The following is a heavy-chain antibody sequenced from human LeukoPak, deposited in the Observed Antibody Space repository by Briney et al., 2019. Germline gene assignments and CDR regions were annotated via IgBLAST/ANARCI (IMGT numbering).Heavy chain of an antibody. CDR2: IYSGGST. J-gene: IGHJ4*02. CDR3: AREGYYGSGSYDY. CDR1: GFTVSSNS. Sequence: GGSLRLSCAASGFTVSSNSMSWVRQAPGKGLEWVSVIYSGGSTYYADSVKGRFTTSKHNSKNTLYLQMNSLRAEDTAVYYCAREGYYGSGSYDYWGEGTLVTVSS. D-gene: IGHD3-10*01. V-gene: IGHV3-53*04.